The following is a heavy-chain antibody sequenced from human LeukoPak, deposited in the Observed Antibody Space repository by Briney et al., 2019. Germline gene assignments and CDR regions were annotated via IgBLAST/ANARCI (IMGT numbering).Heavy chain of an antibody. Sequence: GGSLRLSCAASGFTFSRNGMHWVRQAPGKGLDWVALIRNDGSNKYYADSVKGRFTISRDNVKNTLYLQTNSLKAEDTAIYYCAREGGSYSNYFDYWGQGTLVTVSS. CDR3: AREGGSYSNYFDY. D-gene: IGHD1-26*01. J-gene: IGHJ4*02. CDR1: GFTFSRNG. CDR2: IRNDGSNK. V-gene: IGHV3-30*02.